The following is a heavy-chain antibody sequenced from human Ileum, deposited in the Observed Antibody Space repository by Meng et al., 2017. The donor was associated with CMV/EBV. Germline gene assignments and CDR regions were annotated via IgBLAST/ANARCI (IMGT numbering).Heavy chain of an antibody. CDR3: ARDLYCSSTSCYGYYFDY. Sequence: ASVKVSCKASGYTFTGYYIHWVRQAPGQGLEWMGWINPNSGGTDYAQKFQGRVTMTRDTSISTAHMELSRLRSDDTAVYYCARDLYCSSTSCYGYYFDYWGQGTLVTVSS. J-gene: IGHJ4*02. D-gene: IGHD2-2*01. CDR2: INPNSGGT. V-gene: IGHV1-2*02. CDR1: GYTFTGYY.